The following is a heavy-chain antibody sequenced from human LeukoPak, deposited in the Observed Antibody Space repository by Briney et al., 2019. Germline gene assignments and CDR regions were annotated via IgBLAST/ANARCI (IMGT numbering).Heavy chain of an antibody. J-gene: IGHJ5*02. CDR1: GFTFSSYW. D-gene: IGHD1-26*01. CDR2: IKQDGSEK. V-gene: IGHV3-7*01. CDR3: ARNSGSHP. Sequence: GGSLRLSCVASGFTFSSYWMTWVRQAPGKGLEWVANIKQDGSEKYYVDSVKGRFTISGDNARNSLYLQMNSLRAEDTAVYYCARNSGSHPWGQGTLVTVSS.